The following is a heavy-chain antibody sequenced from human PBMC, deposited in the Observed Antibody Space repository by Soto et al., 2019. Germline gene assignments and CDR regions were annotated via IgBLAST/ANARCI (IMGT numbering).Heavy chain of an antibody. Sequence: QVQLVESGGGVVQPGRSLRLSCAASGFTFSSHGMPWVRQAPGKGLEWVAVISYDGSDESYADSVKGRLTISRDNSKNTLYLQMNSRSPEDTAGYYCAREQISGYYGDQFDYWGQGTLVTVAS. D-gene: IGHD4-17*01. CDR3: AREQISGYYGDQFDY. CDR2: ISYDGSDE. V-gene: IGHV3-30*03. J-gene: IGHJ4*02. CDR1: GFTFSSHG.